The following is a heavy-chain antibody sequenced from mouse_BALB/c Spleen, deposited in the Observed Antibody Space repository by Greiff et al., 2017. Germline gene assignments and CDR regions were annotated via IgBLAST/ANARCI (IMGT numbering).Heavy chain of an antibody. CDR3: ARRRVFNGSSPDWYFDV. CDR2: INPSTGYT. J-gene: IGHJ1*01. CDR1: GYTFTSYW. V-gene: IGHV1-7*01. Sequence: VKLQESGAELAKPGASVKMSCKASGYTFTSYWMHWVKQRPGQGLEWIGYINPSTGYTEYNQKFKDKATLTADKSSSTAYMQLSSLTSEDSAVYYCARRRVFNGSSPDWYFDVWGAGTTVTVSS. D-gene: IGHD1-1*01.